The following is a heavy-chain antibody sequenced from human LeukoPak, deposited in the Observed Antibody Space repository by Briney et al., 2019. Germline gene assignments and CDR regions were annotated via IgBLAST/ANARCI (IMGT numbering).Heavy chain of an antibody. CDR2: IKHDGSER. CDR1: GFNLNNYW. J-gene: IGHJ4*02. Sequence: PGGSLRLSCAASGFNLNNYWMSWVRQAPGKRLEWVANIKHDGSERYYVDSVKGRFTISRDNAKNSIYLQMNSLRAEDTAVYHCARGNNYGNNVGIYFDYWGQGTLVTVSS. V-gene: IGHV3-7*01. D-gene: IGHD4-11*01. CDR3: ARGNNYGNNVGIYFDY.